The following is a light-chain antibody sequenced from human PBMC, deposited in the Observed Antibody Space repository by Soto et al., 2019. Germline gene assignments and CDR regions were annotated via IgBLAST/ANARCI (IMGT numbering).Light chain of an antibody. Sequence: QSALTQPRSVSGSPGHSVTISCTATSSDAGGDSYVSWYQQHPGKAPKLMISDVSKRPSGVPERFSGSKVGNTATLTISGLQSEDEADYYCCSYAGGFTYVFGSGSKVTVL. CDR3: CSYAGGFTYV. J-gene: IGLJ1*01. CDR2: DVS. CDR1: SSDAGGDSY. V-gene: IGLV2-11*01.